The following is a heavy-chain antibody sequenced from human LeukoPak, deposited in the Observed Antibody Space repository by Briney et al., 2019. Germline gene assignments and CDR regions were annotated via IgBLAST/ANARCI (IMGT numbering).Heavy chain of an antibody. V-gene: IGHV3-23*01. J-gene: IGHJ4*02. Sequence: GGSLRLSCEASGFTFNNYAMTWVRQAPGKGLEWVSYISGSGDSKYYADSVKGRFNISRDNSKNTLYLQMNSLTAEYTAVYYCAKLLSGIYYTYYFYYWGQGTLVTVSS. CDR1: GFTFNNYA. CDR3: AKLLSGIYYTYYFYY. D-gene: IGHD1-26*01. CDR2: ISGSGDSK.